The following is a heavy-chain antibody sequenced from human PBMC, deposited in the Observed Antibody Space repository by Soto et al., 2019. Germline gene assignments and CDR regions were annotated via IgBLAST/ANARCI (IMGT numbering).Heavy chain of an antibody. J-gene: IGHJ3*02. V-gene: IGHV4-4*02. CDR1: GASISSTNW. Sequence: QVQLQESGPGLAKPSGTLSLTCAVSGASISSTNWWNWVRQAPGKGLEWIGEILHSGSTNYNPSLKSRVTISVDKSKNQSSLRLTSVTAADTAVYYCARVLQGCSGTSCYLDIWGQGTMATASA. CDR2: ILHSGST. D-gene: IGHD2-2*01. CDR3: ARVLQGCSGTSCYLDI.